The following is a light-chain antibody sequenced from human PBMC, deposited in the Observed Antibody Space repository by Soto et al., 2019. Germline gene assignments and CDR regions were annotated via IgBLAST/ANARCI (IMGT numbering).Light chain of an antibody. CDR2: AVS. Sequence: DLRMTQSPATLSASVEHRVPITCPPSQSISTYLNWYQHEPGKAPKVLIYAVSSLQSGVPSRFSGSGSGTDFTLTITSLQPEDSATYYCQHGYGTPRTFGQGTKVDIK. J-gene: IGKJ1*01. V-gene: IGKV1-39*01. CDR3: QHGYGTPRT. CDR1: QSISTY.